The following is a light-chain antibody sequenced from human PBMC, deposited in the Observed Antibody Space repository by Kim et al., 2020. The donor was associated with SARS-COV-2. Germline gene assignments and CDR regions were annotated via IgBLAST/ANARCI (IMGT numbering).Light chain of an antibody. CDR2: QDT. V-gene: IGLV3-1*01. J-gene: IGLJ1*01. CDR3: QTWDSSTGV. Sequence: VSPGQKASITCSGYKLDNKYVVWYQQRPGRSPVLVIFQDTKRPSGIPERFSGSNSGNTATLTISGTQAMDEADYYCQTWDSSTGVFGTGTKVTVL. CDR1: KLDNKY.